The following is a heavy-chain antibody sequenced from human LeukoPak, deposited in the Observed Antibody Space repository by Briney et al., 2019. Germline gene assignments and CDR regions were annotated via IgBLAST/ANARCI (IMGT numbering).Heavy chain of an antibody. CDR2: ISSSSSTI. CDR3: ARELSSYDFWL. J-gene: IGHJ4*02. Sequence: PGGSLRLSCAASGFSFNNYNMNWVRQAPGKGLEWVSYISSSSSTIYYADSVKGRFTISRDNAKNSLYLQMNSLRAEDTAVYYCARELSSYDFWLWSQGTLVTVSS. D-gene: IGHD3-3*01. V-gene: IGHV3-48*01. CDR1: GFSFNNYN.